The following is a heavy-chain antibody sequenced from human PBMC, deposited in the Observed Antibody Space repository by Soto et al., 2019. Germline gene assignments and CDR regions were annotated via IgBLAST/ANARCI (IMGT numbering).Heavy chain of an antibody. V-gene: IGHV3-64*01. D-gene: IGHD1-7*01. CDR2: ISSNGGTT. Sequence: EVQLAESGGGMVQPGGSLRLSCVASGFTFSSYYMHWVRQAPGKGLEYVSSISSNGGTTYYGNSVKGRFTISRDNSKNTLYLQMGSPRAEDMAVYYCVRRVSGNYDYWGQGTLVTVSS. CDR3: VRRVSGNYDY. J-gene: IGHJ4*02. CDR1: GFTFSSYY.